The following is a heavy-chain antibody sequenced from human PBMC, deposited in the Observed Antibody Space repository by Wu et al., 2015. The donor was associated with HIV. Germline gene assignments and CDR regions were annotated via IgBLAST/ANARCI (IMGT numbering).Heavy chain of an antibody. CDR2: INPNSGGT. V-gene: IGHV1-2*02. CDR1: GYTFTGYY. CDR3: ARGPSITSFWSGYSIYWYFDL. D-gene: IGHD3-3*01. J-gene: IGHJ2*01. Sequence: QVQLVQSGAEVKKPGASVKVSCKASGYTFTGYYMHWVRQAPGQGLEWMGWINPNSGGTNYAQKFQGRVTMTRDTSISTAYMELSSLRSDDTAVYYCARGPSITSFWSGYSIYWYFDLWGRGTLVTVSS.